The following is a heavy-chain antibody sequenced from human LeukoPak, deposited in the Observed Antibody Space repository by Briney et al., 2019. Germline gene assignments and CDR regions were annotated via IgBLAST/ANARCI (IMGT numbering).Heavy chain of an antibody. Sequence: GGSLRLSCAASGFTFSNHWMHWVRQAPGKGLVWVSRLNTDGSSTNYADSVKGRFTMSRDNAKNLLYLQMNSLRDEDTAMYYCARVSAPGTSGWYFGYWGQGTLVTVSS. D-gene: IGHD6-19*01. CDR3: ARVSAPGTSGWYFGY. J-gene: IGHJ4*02. V-gene: IGHV3-74*01. CDR1: GFTFSNHW. CDR2: LNTDGSST.